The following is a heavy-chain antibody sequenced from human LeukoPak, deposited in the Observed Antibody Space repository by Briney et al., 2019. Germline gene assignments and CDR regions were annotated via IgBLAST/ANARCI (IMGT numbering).Heavy chain of an antibody. Sequence: GRSLRLSCAASGFTFSSYAIHWVRQAPGKGLEWVAVISYDGSNKYYADSVKGRFTISRDNSKNTLYLQMNSLRAEDTAVYYCARGGFDIWGQGTMVTVSS. CDR1: GFTFSSYA. CDR3: ARGGFDI. CDR2: ISYDGSNK. J-gene: IGHJ3*02. V-gene: IGHV3-30-3*01.